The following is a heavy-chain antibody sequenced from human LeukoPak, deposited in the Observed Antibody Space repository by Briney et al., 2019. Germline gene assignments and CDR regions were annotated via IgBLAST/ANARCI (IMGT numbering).Heavy chain of an antibody. J-gene: IGHJ6*03. Sequence: GGSLRLPCAASGFTFSDYTIHWVRQAPGKRLQSVSAITSNGAYTHYADSVKGRFTISRDNSRNAVFLQLGGLRIEDMAVYYCARVKMGATVSDYYYYYMDVWGTGTTVTVSS. CDR1: GFTFSDYT. CDR2: ITSNGAYT. CDR3: ARVKMGATVSDYYYYYMDV. V-gene: IGHV3-64*02. D-gene: IGHD1-26*01.